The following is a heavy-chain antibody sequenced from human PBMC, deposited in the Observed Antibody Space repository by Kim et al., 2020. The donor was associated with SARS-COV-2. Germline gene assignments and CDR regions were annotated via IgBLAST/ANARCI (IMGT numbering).Heavy chain of an antibody. D-gene: IGHD3-9*01. CDR1: GYTFTSYD. V-gene: IGHV1-8*01. CDR3: ARFPSPEDILTGYYNY. Sequence: ASVKVSCKASGYTFTSYDINWVRQATGQGLEWMGWMNPNSGNTGYAQKFQGRVTMTRNTSISTAYMELSSLRSEDTAVYYCARFPSPEDILTGYYNYWGQGTLVTVSS. J-gene: IGHJ4*02. CDR2: MNPNSGNT.